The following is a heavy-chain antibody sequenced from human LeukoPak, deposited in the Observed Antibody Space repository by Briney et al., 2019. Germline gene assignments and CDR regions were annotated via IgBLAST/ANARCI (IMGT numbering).Heavy chain of an antibody. J-gene: IGHJ5*02. CDR3: ARDRSIAVEGGWFDP. Sequence: ASVKASCKASGYTFTGYYMHWVRQAPGQGLEWMGWINPNSGGTNYAQKFQGRVTMTRDTSISTAYMELSRLRSDDTAVYYCARDRSIAVEGGWFDPWGQGTLVTVSS. CDR2: INPNSGGT. V-gene: IGHV1-2*02. D-gene: IGHD6-19*01. CDR1: GYTFTGYY.